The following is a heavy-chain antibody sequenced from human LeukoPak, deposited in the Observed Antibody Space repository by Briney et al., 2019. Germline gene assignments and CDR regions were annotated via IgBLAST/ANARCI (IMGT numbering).Heavy chain of an antibody. Sequence: GGSLRLSCAASGFTFSSYGMHWVRQAPGKGLEWVAVISYDGSNKYYADSVKGRFTISRGNSKNTLYLQMNSLRAEDTAVYYCAKDAQSSKELLRYFDWLGPYYYGMDVWGKGTTVTVSS. V-gene: IGHV3-30*18. CDR3: AKDAQSSKELLRYFDWLGPYYYGMDV. J-gene: IGHJ6*04. CDR2: ISYDGSNK. CDR1: GFTFSSYG. D-gene: IGHD3-9*01.